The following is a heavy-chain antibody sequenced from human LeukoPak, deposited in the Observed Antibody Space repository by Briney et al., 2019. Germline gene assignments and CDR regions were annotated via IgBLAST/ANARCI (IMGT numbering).Heavy chain of an antibody. CDR2: ISGSDGSR. D-gene: IGHD2/OR15-2a*01. Sequence: GGSLRLSCAASGFPFSRYAMSWVCQTPERGLEWVSVISGSDGSRYYADSVKGRFTISRDDSRNTVYLQMNNLRAEDTAVYYCAKQVSCDTTTCYSGMPPDYWGQGTLVTVSS. CDR3: AKQVSCDTTTCYSGMPPDY. CDR1: GFPFSRYA. J-gene: IGHJ4*02. V-gene: IGHV3-23*01.